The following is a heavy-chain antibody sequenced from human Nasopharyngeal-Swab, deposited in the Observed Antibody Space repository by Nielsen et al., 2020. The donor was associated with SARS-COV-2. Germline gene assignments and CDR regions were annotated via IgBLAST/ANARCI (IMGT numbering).Heavy chain of an antibody. D-gene: IGHD1-26*01. Sequence: VRQAPGKGLLWVSRINTDGSSTAYADSVKGRFTISRDNAKNTLYLQMNSLRAEDTAVYYCARASYRGYYYMDVWGKGTTVTVSS. J-gene: IGHJ6*03. CDR3: ARASYRGYYYMDV. V-gene: IGHV3-74*01. CDR2: INTDGSST.